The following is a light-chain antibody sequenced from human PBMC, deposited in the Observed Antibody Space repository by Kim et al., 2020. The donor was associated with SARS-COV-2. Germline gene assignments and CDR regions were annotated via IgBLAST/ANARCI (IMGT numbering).Light chain of an antibody. CDR3: SSYTASSTLV. J-gene: IGLJ2*01. V-gene: IGLV2-14*03. CDR1: NHNSDTYDY. Sequence: GQSITISCTGVNHNSDTYDYVSWYQQYPGKAPKLLIYDVTNRPSGVSNRFSGSRSGNTASLTISPLEAEDEGDYHCSSYTASSTLVFGGGTQLTVL. CDR2: DVT.